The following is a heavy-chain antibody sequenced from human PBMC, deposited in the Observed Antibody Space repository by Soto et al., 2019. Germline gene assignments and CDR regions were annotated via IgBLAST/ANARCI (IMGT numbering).Heavy chain of an antibody. CDR2: IWYDGSNK. V-gene: IGHV3-33*01. D-gene: IGHD5-12*01. CDR1: GFTFSSYG. CDR3: ARDLDGYNFAAGDY. Sequence: PGGSLRLSCAASGFTFSSYGMHWVRQAPGKGLEWVAVIWYDGSNKYYADSVKGRFTISRDNSKNTLYLQMNSLRAEDTAVYYCARDLDGYNFAAGDYWGQGTLVTVSS. J-gene: IGHJ4*02.